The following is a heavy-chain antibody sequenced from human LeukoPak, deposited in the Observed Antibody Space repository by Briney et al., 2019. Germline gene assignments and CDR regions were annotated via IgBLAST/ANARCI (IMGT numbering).Heavy chain of an antibody. CDR2: INHSVIT. V-gene: IGHV4-34*01. D-gene: IGHD5-18*01. CDR1: GGSFSGCY. J-gene: IGHJ4*02. CDR3: ARGRSYGFIY. Sequence: SETLSLTCAVYGGSFSGCYWSWIRQPPGKGLEWIGEINHSVITNYNPSLKSRVTISVDTSKNQFSLKLSSVTDADRAVYYCARGRSYGFIYWGQGTLVTVSS.